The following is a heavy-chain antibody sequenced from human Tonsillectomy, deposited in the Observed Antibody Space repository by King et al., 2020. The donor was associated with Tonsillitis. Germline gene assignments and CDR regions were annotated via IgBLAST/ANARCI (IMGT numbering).Heavy chain of an antibody. J-gene: IGHJ4*02. CDR1: GGSFTDYY. CDR3: ARVVREAAGTIYFTDH. D-gene: IGHD6-13*01. CDR2: SKHSGST. Sequence: VQLQQWGAGLLKPSETLSLTCAVYGGSFTDYYWSWIRQPPGKGLEWIGESKHSGSTNYNPSLKSRVTISEDTSKNQFSLKLSSVSAADTAVYYCARVVREAAGTIYFTDHWGQGTLVTVSS. V-gene: IGHV4-34*01.